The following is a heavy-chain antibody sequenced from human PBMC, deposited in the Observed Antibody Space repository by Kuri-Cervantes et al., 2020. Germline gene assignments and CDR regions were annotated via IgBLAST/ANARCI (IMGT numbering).Heavy chain of an antibody. D-gene: IGHD5-24*01. CDR3: ARGHFEATTDFDY. J-gene: IGHJ4*02. V-gene: IGHV4-39*07. CDR1: GGSISSSSYY. Sequence: ESLKISCTVSGGSISSSSYYWGWIRQPPGKGLEWIGSIYHSGSTYYNPSLKSRVTISVDTSKNQFSLRLKSVTAADTAVYYCARGHFEATTDFDYWGQGTLVTVSS. CDR2: IYHSGST.